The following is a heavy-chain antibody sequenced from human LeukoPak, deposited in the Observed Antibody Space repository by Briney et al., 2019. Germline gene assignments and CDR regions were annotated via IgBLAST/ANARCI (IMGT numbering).Heavy chain of an antibody. V-gene: IGHV3-11*01. CDR1: GFTFSDYY. CDR2: ISSSGSTI. J-gene: IGHJ4*02. D-gene: IGHD5-18*01. CDR3: ARVGYSYGYFLYFDY. Sequence: GGSLGLSCPASGFTFSDYYISWIRQAPGKGLEWVSYISSSGSTIYYADSVKGRFTISRDNAKNSLYLQMNSLRAEDTAVYYCARVGYSYGYFLYFDYWGQGTLVTVSS.